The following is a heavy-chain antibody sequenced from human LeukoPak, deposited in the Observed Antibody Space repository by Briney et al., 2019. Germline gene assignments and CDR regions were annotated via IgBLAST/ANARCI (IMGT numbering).Heavy chain of an antibody. D-gene: IGHD6-19*01. V-gene: IGHV3-33*01. Sequence: GRSLRLSCAASGFTLSSHGMHWVRQAPGKGLEWVAVIWYDGSNKFYADSVRGRFTISRDNSKNTLYVQMNSLRAEDTAVYYCARGRGSGWYDASNIWGQGTMVTVSS. CDR2: IWYDGSNK. CDR1: GFTLSSHG. J-gene: IGHJ3*02. CDR3: ARGRGSGWYDASNI.